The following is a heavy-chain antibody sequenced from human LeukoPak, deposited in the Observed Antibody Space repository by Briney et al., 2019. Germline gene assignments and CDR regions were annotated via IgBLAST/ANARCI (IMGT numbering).Heavy chain of an antibody. V-gene: IGHV3-15*01. CDR3: TTDWSSSSH. D-gene: IGHD6-13*01. Sequence: GGSLRLSCAASGFTFSTAWMSSVRQAPGRGLEWVGRFKRKNDGGTADYAAPAKGRFTISRDDSKNMLYLQMNSLKTDDAAVYYCTTDWSSSSHWGQGTLVTVSS. J-gene: IGHJ4*02. CDR1: GFTFSTAW. CDR2: FKRKNDGGTA.